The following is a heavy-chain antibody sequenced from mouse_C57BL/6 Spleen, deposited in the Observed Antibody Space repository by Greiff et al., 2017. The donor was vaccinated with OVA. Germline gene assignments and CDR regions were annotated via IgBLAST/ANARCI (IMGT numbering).Heavy chain of an antibody. CDR1: GYTFTSYW. D-gene: IGHD2-4*01. V-gene: IGHV1-69*01. J-gene: IGHJ3*01. Sequence: QVQLQQPGAELVMPGASVKLSCKASGYTFTSYWMHWVKQRPGQGLEWIGEIDPSDSYTNYNQKLKGKSTLTVDKSSSTAYMQLSSLTSEDSAVYYCARRDDYDEGFAYWGQGTLVTVSA. CDR3: ARRDDYDEGFAY. CDR2: IDPSDSYT.